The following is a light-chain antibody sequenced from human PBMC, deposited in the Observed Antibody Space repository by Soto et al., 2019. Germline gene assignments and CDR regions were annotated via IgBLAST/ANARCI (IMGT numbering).Light chain of an antibody. CDR1: SSNIGSNY. CDR2: SNN. CDR3: AAWDDSLSVL. V-gene: IGLV1-47*02. Sequence: QSVLTQSPSASGTPGQRVTISCSGSSSNIGSNYVYWYQQLPGTAPKLLIYSNNQRPSGVPDRFSGSKSGTSASLAISGLRSEDEADYYCAAWDDSLSVLFGGGTKLTVL. J-gene: IGLJ2*01.